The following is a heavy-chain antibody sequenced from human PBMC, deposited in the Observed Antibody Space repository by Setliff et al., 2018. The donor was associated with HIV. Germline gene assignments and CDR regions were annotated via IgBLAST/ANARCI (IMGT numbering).Heavy chain of an antibody. V-gene: IGHV4-59*01. D-gene: IGHD3-3*01. Sequence: SETLSLTCTVSGGSISSYYWSWIRQPPGKGLEWIGYIYYSGSSNYNPSLKSRVTISVDTSKNQFSLKLSSVIAADTAVYYCARIFGDQGYYYGMDVWGQGTTVTSP. J-gene: IGHJ6*02. CDR1: GGSISSYY. CDR2: IYYSGSS. CDR3: ARIFGDQGYYYGMDV.